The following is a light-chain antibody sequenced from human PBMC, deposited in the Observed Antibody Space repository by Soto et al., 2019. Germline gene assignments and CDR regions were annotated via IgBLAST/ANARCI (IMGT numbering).Light chain of an antibody. CDR1: XXXSSN. Sequence: EIVLTQSPATLSVXXGXXAXXXXRXXXXXSSNLAWYQQKPGQAPRLLIYGASTXXTGIPARFSGSGSGTEFTLTISSLQSEDFAVYYCQQYNNWPPITFGQGTRLEIK. CDR2: GAS. CDR3: QQYNNWPPIT. V-gene: IGKV3-15*01. J-gene: IGKJ5*01.